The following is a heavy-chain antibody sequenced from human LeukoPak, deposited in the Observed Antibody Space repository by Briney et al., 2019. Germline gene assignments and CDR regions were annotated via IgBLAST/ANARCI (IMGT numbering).Heavy chain of an antibody. Sequence: PSETLSLTCTVSGGSISSYYWSWIRQPPGKGLEWIGYIYYSGSTNYNPSLKSRVTISVDTSKNQFSLKLSSVTAADTAVYYCARGSSGWYYSGEFDYWGQGTLVTVSS. CDR2: IYYSGST. CDR1: GGSISSYY. J-gene: IGHJ4*02. V-gene: IGHV4-59*01. CDR3: ARGSSGWYYSGEFDY. D-gene: IGHD6-19*01.